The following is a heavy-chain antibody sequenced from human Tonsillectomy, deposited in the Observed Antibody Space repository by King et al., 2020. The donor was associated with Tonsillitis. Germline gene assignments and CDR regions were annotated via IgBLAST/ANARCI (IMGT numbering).Heavy chain of an antibody. CDR1: GFTFSSYW. J-gene: IGHJ1*01. V-gene: IGHV3-7*01. CDR3: ARPAYSGYEEEH. D-gene: IGHD5-12*01. CDR2: IKQDGSEK. Sequence: VQLVESGGGLVQPGGSLRLSCAASGFTFSSYWMSWVRQAPGKGLEWVANIKQDGSEKYYVDSVKGLFTISRDNAKNSLYMQMNSLRAEDTAVYYCARPAYSGYEEEHWGQGTLVTVSS.